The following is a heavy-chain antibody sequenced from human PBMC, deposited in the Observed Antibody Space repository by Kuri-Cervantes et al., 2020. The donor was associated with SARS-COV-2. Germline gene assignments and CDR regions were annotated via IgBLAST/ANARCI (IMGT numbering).Heavy chain of an antibody. D-gene: IGHD6-13*01. CDR2: INWNGGST. J-gene: IGHJ4*02. Sequence: ETLSLTCAVSGYSISSGYYWGWIRQPPGKGLEWVSGINWNGGSTGYADSVKGRFTISRDNAKNSLYLQMNSLRAEDTALYYCARDRLLAAHYYFDYWGQGTLVTVSS. CDR3: ARDRLLAAHYYFDY. CDR1: GYSISSGYY. V-gene: IGHV3-20*04.